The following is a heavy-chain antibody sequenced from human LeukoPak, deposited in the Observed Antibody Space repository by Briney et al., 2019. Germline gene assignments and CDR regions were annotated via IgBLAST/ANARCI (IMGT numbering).Heavy chain of an antibody. CDR2: IYYSGST. CDR3: ARVVVPAAYFDY. V-gene: IGHV4-59*01. CDR1: GGSISSYY. D-gene: IGHD2-2*01. Sequence: SETLSLTCTVSGGSISSYYWSWIRQPPGKGLEWIGYIYYSGSTNYNPSLKSRVTISVDTSKNQSSLKLSSVTAADTAVYYCARVVVPAAYFDYWGQGTLVTVSS. J-gene: IGHJ4*02.